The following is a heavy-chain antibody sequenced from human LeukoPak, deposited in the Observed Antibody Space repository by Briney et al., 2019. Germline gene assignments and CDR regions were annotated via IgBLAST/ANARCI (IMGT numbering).Heavy chain of an antibody. J-gene: IGHJ4*02. Sequence: GGSLRLSCAASGFTFSSYSMNWVRQAPGKGLEWVSYISNSSSTIYYADSVKGRFTISRDNAKNSLYLQMNSLRAEDTAVYYCARGSSSWYLNFDYWGQGTLVTVSS. D-gene: IGHD6-13*01. CDR3: ARGSSSWYLNFDY. CDR1: GFTFSSYS. V-gene: IGHV3-48*01. CDR2: ISNSSSTI.